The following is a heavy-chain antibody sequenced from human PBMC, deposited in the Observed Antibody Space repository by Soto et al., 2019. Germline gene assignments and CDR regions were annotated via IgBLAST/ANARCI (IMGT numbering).Heavy chain of an antibody. D-gene: IGHD3-22*01. CDR1: GFTFSSYG. CDR3: AKSGYYDSSGYYPSEYFQH. V-gene: IGHV3-30*18. CDR2: ISYDGSNK. J-gene: IGHJ1*01. Sequence: QPGGSLRLSCAASGFTFSSYGMHWVRQAPGKGLEWVAVISYDGSNKYYADSVKGRFTISRDNSKNTLYLQMNSLRAEDTAVYYCAKSGYYDSSGYYPSEYFQHWGQGTLVTVSS.